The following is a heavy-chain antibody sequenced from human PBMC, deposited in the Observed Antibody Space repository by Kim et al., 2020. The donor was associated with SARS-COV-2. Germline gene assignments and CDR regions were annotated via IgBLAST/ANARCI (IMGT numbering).Heavy chain of an antibody. J-gene: IGHJ3*02. D-gene: IGHD3-22*01. CDR1: GFTFSNAW. CDR3: MKDALYYYDSSGRSDAFDI. CDR2: IKSKTDGGTT. Sequence: GGSLRLSCAASGFTFSNAWMSWVRQAPGKGLEWVGRIKSKTDGGTTDYAAPVKGRFTISRDDSKNTLYLQMNSLKTEDTAVYYCMKDALYYYDSSGRSDAFDIWGQGTMVTVSS. V-gene: IGHV3-15*01.